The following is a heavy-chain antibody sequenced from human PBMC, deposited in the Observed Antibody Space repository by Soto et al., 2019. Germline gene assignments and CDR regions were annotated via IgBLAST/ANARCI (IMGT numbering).Heavy chain of an antibody. Sequence: QVQLVQSGAEVKKPGASVKVSCKASGYTFTNYSISWVRQAPGQGLEWMGWISAYNGNTNYAQKLQGRVTMTTDTSTSTAYMELKSLRSDDTAVYYCARGNTIFGVVRGNDGFDICGQGTMVTVSS. D-gene: IGHD3-3*01. CDR1: GYTFTNYS. CDR2: ISAYNGNT. V-gene: IGHV1-18*01. J-gene: IGHJ3*02. CDR3: ARGNTIFGVVRGNDGFDI.